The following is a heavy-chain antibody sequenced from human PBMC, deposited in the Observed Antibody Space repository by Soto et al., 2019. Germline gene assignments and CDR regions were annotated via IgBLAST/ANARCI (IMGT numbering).Heavy chain of an antibody. D-gene: IGHD5-18*01. CDR2: IYSGGST. J-gene: IGHJ4*02. CDR1: GFTVSSNY. CDR3: ARGGDTAMVFDY. V-gene: IGHV3-53*01. Sequence: GGSLRLSCAASGFTVSSNYMSWVRQAPGKGLEWVSVIYSGGSTYYADSVKGRFTISRDNSKDTLYLQINSLRAEDTAVYYCARGGDTAMVFDYWGQGTLVTVSS.